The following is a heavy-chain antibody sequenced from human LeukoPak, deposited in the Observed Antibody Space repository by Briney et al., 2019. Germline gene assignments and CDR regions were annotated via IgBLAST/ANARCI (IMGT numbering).Heavy chain of an antibody. CDR1: GFMFSSYG. Sequence: GGSLRLSCAASGFMFSSYGMHWVRQAPGKGLEWVAYISYDGNLKDYADSVKGRFTVSRDNSKNTLSLQMNSLRVEDTAVYYCAKKTPGDWVPLDSWGQGTVVTVSS. J-gene: IGHJ4*02. CDR2: ISYDGNLK. CDR3: AKKTPGDWVPLDS. V-gene: IGHV3-30*02. D-gene: IGHD3-9*01.